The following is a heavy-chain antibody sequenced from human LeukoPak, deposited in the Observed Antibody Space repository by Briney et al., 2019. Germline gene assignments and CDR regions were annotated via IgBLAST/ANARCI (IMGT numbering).Heavy chain of an antibody. CDR1: GYTFTSYG. Sequence: ASVKVSCKASGYTFTSYGISWVRQATGQGLEWIGWISAYNGNTNYAQKLQGRVTMTTDTSTSTAYMELRSLRSDDTAVYYCASPGIAAAGPMPYYYYGMDVWGQGTTVTVSS. CDR2: ISAYNGNT. V-gene: IGHV1-18*01. J-gene: IGHJ6*02. CDR3: ASPGIAAAGPMPYYYYGMDV. D-gene: IGHD6-13*01.